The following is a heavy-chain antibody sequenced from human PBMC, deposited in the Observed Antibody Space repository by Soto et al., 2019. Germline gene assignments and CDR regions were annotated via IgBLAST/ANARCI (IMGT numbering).Heavy chain of an antibody. D-gene: IGHD2-21*01. Sequence: QGQLVQSGAEVKKPGSSVKVSCKASGGSFRTYAINWVRQAPGQGLEWMGGIIPMLAAPTYAQKFQGRLTITAHESTPTVYMALSSLTSEDTAVYYCARVGPPSPSVIWFFDLWGRGTLVTVSS. CDR1: GGSFRTYA. V-gene: IGHV1-69*01. J-gene: IGHJ2*01. CDR2: IIPMLAAP. CDR3: ARVGPPSPSVIWFFDL.